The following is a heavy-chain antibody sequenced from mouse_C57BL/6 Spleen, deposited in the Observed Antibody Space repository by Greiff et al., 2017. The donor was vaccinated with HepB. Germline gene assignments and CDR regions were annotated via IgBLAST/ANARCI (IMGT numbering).Heavy chain of an antibody. J-gene: IGHJ1*03. D-gene: IGHD1-1*01. V-gene: IGHV2-9-1*01. CDR3: ARSHYYGSRDWYFDV. CDR1: GFSLTSYA. CDR2: IWTGGGT. Sequence: VKLMESGPGLVAPSQSLSITCTVSGFSLTSYAISWVRQPPGKGLEWLGVIWTGGGTNYNSALKSRLSISKDNSKSQVFLKMNSLQTDDTARYYCARSHYYGSRDWYFDVWGTGTTVTVSS.